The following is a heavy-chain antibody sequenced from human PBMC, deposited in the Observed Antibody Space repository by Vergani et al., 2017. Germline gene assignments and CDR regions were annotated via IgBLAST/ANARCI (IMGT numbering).Heavy chain of an antibody. Sequence: EVELVQSGPEMRKPGESLKISCKGSEYSFGNYWIGWVRQMPGKGLEWLGIIYPADSDTRYSPSFQGQVTISADKSISTAFLQWDSLKASDTALYYCARHTTYTDSLGEGTLATVSS. J-gene: IGHJ4*02. CDR3: ARHTTYTDS. CDR1: EYSFGNYW. CDR2: IYPADSDT. D-gene: IGHD1-1*01. V-gene: IGHV5-51*01.